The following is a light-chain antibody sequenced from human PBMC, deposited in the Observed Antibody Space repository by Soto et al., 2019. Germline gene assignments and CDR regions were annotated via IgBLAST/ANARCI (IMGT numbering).Light chain of an antibody. CDR2: LNS. CDR1: SSSIERNT. CDR3: ATWDDSLNLLYV. V-gene: IGLV1-44*01. J-gene: IGLJ1*01. Sequence: QSLPTHPSSASWTPGHRGTISFSEDSSSIERNTVSWYQQLPGMAPKLLIYLNSRRPSGVPDRFSGSKSGTSASLAISGLQSEAEAEYYCATWDDSLNLLYVFGTGTKVTVL.